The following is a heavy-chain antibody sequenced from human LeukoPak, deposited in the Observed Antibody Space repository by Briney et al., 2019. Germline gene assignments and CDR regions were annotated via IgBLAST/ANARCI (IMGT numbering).Heavy chain of an antibody. CDR2: ISWNSGSI. D-gene: IGHD6-13*01. J-gene: IGHJ6*02. CDR3: AMQQLARSPYYYYGMDV. CDR1: GFTFDDYA. V-gene: IGHV3-9*01. Sequence: GGSLRLSCAASGFTFDDYAIHWVRQAPGKGLEWVSGISWNSGSIGYADSVKGRFTISRDNAKNSLYLQMNSLRAEDTALYYCAMQQLARSPYYYYGMDVWGQGTTVTVSS.